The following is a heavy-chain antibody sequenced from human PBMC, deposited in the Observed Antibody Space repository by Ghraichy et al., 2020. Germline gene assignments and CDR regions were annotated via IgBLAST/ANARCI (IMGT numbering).Heavy chain of an antibody. CDR2: INHSGRT. D-gene: IGHD4-17*01. V-gene: IGHV4-34*01. Sequence: SQTLSLTCAVYGGSFSGYYWSWIRQPPGKGLEWIGEINHSGRTNYNPSLKSRLSISVDTSMNQFSLKLSSVTAADRAVYYCARGRLGHTYGDYVSQFDYWGQGTLVTVSS. CDR3: ARGRLGHTYGDYVSQFDY. CDR1: GGSFSGYY. J-gene: IGHJ4*02.